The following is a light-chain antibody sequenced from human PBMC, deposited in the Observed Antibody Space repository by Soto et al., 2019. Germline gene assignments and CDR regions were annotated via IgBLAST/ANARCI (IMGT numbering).Light chain of an antibody. V-gene: IGKV2-30*02. CDR1: QILVHSDGIAY. CDR3: MQGTHWPPT. Sequence: DVVMTQSPLSLPVTLGQPASISCRSNQILVHSDGIAYFSWFQQRPGRSPRRLIYKVSNRDSGVPARFSGSGSGTDFALKISRVEAEDVGVYYCMQGTHWPPTFGQGTKVDI. J-gene: IGKJ1*01. CDR2: KVS.